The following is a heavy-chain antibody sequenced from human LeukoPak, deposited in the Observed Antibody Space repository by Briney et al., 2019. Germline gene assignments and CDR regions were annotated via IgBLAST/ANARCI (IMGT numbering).Heavy chain of an antibody. J-gene: IGHJ3*02. D-gene: IGHD3-3*01. CDR2: IKQDGSEK. Sequence: GVSLRLSCAASGFTFSRYWMSWVRQAPGKGLEWVANIKQDGSEKYYVDSVKGRFTISRDNAKNSLYLQMNSLRAEDTAVYYCARDLFLKWPPGRAFDIWGQGTMVTVSS. CDR3: ARDLFLKWPPGRAFDI. CDR1: GFTFSRYW. V-gene: IGHV3-7*01.